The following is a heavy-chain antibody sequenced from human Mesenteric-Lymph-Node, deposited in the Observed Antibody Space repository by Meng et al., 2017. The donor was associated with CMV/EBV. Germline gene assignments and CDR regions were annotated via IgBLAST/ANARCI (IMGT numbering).Heavy chain of an antibody. CDR1: GFTFSSYH. Sequence: GGSLRLSCAASGFTFSSYHMHWVRQAPGKGLEWVAVIWYDGSTKYYTDSVKGRFTISRDNSKNTLYLQMNSLRAEDTAVYYCAKEQWPGKGYYYYGMDVWGQGTTVTVSS. CDR3: AKEQWPGKGYYYYGMDV. CDR2: IWYDGSTK. D-gene: IGHD6-19*01. V-gene: IGHV3-30*02. J-gene: IGHJ6*02.